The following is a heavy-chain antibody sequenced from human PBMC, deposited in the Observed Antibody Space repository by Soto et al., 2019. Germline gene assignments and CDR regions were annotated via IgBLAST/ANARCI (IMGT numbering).Heavy chain of an antibody. CDR3: ARDRGARAFDI. D-gene: IGHD3-10*01. CDR1: GYTFTSYV. J-gene: IGHJ3*02. CDR2: INAGNGNT. Sequence: QVQLVQSGAEVKKPGASVKVSCKASGYTFTSYVMHWVRQAPGQRLEWMGWINAGNGNTKYSQNFQGRVTITRDTSASTAYMEPSSLRSEDTAVYYCARDRGARAFDIWGQGTMVTVSS. V-gene: IGHV1-3*01.